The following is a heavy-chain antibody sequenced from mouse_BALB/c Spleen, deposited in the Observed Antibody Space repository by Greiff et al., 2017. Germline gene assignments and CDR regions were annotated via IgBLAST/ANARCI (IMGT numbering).Heavy chain of an antibody. CDR2: IYPGGGYT. D-gene: IGHD2-13*01. Sequence: QVQLQQSGAELVRPGTSVKISCKASGYTFTNYWLGWVKQRPGHGLEWIGDIYPGGGYTNYNEKFKGKATLTADTSSSTAYMQLSSLTSEDSAVYFCARRGYYGDMDYWGQGTSVTVSS. J-gene: IGHJ4*01. V-gene: IGHV1-63*02. CDR3: ARRGYYGDMDY. CDR1: GYTFTNYW.